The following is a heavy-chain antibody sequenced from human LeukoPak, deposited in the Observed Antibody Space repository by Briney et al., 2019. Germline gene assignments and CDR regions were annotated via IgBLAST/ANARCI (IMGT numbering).Heavy chain of an antibody. D-gene: IGHD4-4*01. V-gene: IGHV3-23*01. CDR2: INDSGETT. Sequence: GGSLRLSCAASGFTFTNYAMSWARQTPAKGLEWVSAINDSGETTYYADSVKGRFTISRDNSKNMVFLQMNSLRAEDTAVYMCVSRTAQYYFDYWGQGTLVTVSS. CDR3: VSRTAQYYFDY. J-gene: IGHJ4*02. CDR1: GFTFTNYA.